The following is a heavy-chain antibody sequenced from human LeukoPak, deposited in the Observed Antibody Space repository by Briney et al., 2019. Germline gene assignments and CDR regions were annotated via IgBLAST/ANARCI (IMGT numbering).Heavy chain of an antibody. CDR2: MNPNSGNT. CDR3: ARAGIAGSSWLRYYYYMDV. Sequence: ASVKVSCKASGYTFTSYDINWVRQATGQGLEWMGWMNPNSGNTGYAQKFQGRVTITRNTSMGTAYMELSSLRSEDTAVYYCARAGIAGSSWLRYYYYMDVWGKGTTVTVSS. J-gene: IGHJ6*03. CDR1: GYTFTSYD. V-gene: IGHV1-8*03. D-gene: IGHD6-13*01.